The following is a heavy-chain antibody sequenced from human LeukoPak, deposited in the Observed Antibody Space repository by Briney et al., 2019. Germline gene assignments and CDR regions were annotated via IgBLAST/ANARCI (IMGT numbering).Heavy chain of an antibody. J-gene: IGHJ4*02. CDR2: ISGSGDST. V-gene: IGHV3-23*01. D-gene: IGHD3-22*01. CDR1: GFTFSTYA. Sequence: GGSLRLSCAASGFTFSTYAVNWVRQAPGKGLEWVSTISGSGDSTYYADSVKGRFTISRDNSKDTLYLQMSSVRVDDTAVYYCARDRGRYYDSHGFYWAYYFDSWGQGILVTVST. CDR3: ARDRGRYYDSHGFYWAYYFDS.